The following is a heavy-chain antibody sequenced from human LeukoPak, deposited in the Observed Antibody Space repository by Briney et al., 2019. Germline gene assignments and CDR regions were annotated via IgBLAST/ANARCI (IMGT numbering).Heavy chain of an antibody. CDR1: GFTFSSYG. Sequence: GGSLRLSCAASGFTFSSYGMHWVRQAPGKGLEWVAVISYDGSNKYYADSVKGRFTISRDNSKNTLYLQMNSLRAEDTAVYYCARGGGGGYYFDYWGQGTLVTVSS. CDR2: ISYDGSNK. J-gene: IGHJ4*02. V-gene: IGHV3-30*03. D-gene: IGHD3-16*01. CDR3: ARGGGGGYYFDY.